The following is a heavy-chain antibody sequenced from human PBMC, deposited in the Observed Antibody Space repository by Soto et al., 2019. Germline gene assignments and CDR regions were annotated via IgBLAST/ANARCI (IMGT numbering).Heavy chain of an antibody. D-gene: IGHD5-12*01. CDR2: IYSGGDT. V-gene: IGHV3-53*01. J-gene: IGHJ4*02. Sequence: GGSLRLSCAASGLTVSTNYMSWVRQAPGKGLEWLSIIYSGGDTYYADSVKGRFTISRDHSKNTLYLQMKSLRADDTAVYHRARTVTDAESYDYFDYWGQGTLVTVSS. CDR3: ARTVTDAESYDYFDY. CDR1: GLTVSTNY.